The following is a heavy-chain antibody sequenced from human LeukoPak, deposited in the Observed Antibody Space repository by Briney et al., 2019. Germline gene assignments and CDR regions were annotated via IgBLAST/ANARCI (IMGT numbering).Heavy chain of an antibody. CDR3: AKAVVVPAAMLDY. CDR1: GFTFSSYG. V-gene: IGHV3-30*18. D-gene: IGHD2-2*01. J-gene: IGHJ4*02. Sequence: GGSLRLSCAASGFTFSSYGMHWVRQAPGKGLEWVAVISYDGSNKYYADSVKGRFTISRDNSKNTLYLQMNSLRAEDTAVYYCAKAVVVPAAMLDYWGQGTLVTVSS. CDR2: ISYDGSNK.